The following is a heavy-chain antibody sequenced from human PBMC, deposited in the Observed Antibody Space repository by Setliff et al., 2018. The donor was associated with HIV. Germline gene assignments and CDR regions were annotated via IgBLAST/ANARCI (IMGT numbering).Heavy chain of an antibody. D-gene: IGHD5-12*01. V-gene: IGHV4-59*01. Sequence: NPSETLSLTCTVSGGSINNYYWSWIRQPPGKGPEWIGSIYYSGSTNYNPSLTSRVTISVDTSKNHFSLKLTSVTAADTAVYYCARAEMATIVAFDIWGQGSMVTVSS. CDR3: ARAEMATIVAFDI. J-gene: IGHJ3*02. CDR2: IYYSGST. CDR1: GGSINNYY.